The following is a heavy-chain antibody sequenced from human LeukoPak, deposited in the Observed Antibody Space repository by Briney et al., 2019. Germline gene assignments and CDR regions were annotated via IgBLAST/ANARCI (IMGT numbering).Heavy chain of an antibody. Sequence: ASVKVSCKTSGYTFTNYYIHWVRQAPGQGLEWMGRIDPNTGGTKSAKDFQGRVTMTRDTSISTAYMALSGLRSDDTAVYYCAREIYPSSYCGGDCYYYGMDVWGQGTTVTVSS. CDR3: AREIYPSSYCGGDCYYYGMDV. CDR1: GYTFTNYY. J-gene: IGHJ6*02. CDR2: IDPNTGGT. D-gene: IGHD2-21*01. V-gene: IGHV1-2*06.